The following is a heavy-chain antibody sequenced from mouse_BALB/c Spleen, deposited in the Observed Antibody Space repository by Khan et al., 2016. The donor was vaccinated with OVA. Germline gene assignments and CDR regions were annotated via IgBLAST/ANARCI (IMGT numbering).Heavy chain of an antibody. CDR2: MWSDGST. CDR3: DRQPYYHYNVMDY. CDR1: GFSLTNYG. J-gene: IGHJ4*01. D-gene: IGHD2-4*01. Sequence: QVQLVESGPGLVAPSQSLSITCTISGFSLTNYGIHWVRQPPGKGLEWLVLMWSDGSTTYNSALKYRLTISKDNSKSQVFLKMNSLQTDDTAMYFSDRQPYYHYNVMDYWGQGTAVTVSA. V-gene: IGHV2-6-1*01.